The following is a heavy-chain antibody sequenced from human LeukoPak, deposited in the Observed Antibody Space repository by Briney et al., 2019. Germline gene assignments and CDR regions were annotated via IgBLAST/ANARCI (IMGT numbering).Heavy chain of an antibody. CDR3: AKASGLGFWSGYFDY. D-gene: IGHD3-3*01. Sequence: GRSLRLSCAASGFTFDDYAMHWVRQAPGKGLDWVSGISWNSGSIGSGDCVKGRFTISRDNGQNSLYLQMNSLRAEDTALYYCAKASGLGFWSGYFDYWGQGTLVTVSS. V-gene: IGHV3-9*01. CDR1: GFTFDDYA. CDR2: ISWNSGSI. J-gene: IGHJ4*02.